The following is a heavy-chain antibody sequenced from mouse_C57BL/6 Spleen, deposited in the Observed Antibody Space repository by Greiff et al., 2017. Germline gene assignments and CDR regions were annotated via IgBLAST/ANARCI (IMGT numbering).Heavy chain of an antibody. V-gene: IGHV1-81*01. CDR2: IYPRSGNT. CDR3: ARREEAYYSIYVGCFYYMDY. Sequence: QVQLQQSGAELARPGASVTLSCKASGYTFTSYGINWVKQTPGQGLEWIGEIYPRSGNTYYNEKFKGKAILTADKSSSTAYMELRSLTSEDSAVYYCARREEAYYSIYVGCFYYMDYWGQGTTLTVSS. J-gene: IGHJ2*01. D-gene: IGHD2-5*01. CDR1: GYTFTSYG.